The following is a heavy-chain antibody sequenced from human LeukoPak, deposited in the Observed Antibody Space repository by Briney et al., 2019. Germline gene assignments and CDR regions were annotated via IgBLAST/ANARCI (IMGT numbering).Heavy chain of an antibody. Sequence: ALSLPRLASVFTFSPYPRSRVRPPAGTGLDWVSVISGGGVNTYNADPDKGRFTISRDQPKNTLYLQINSIRAEDPAVYYCAKSVGYHSDRSGYYWLGTFDSWGQGTLVTVSS. J-gene: IGHJ4*02. V-gene: IGHV3-23*01. CDR3: AKSVGYHSDRSGYYWLGTFDS. CDR1: VFTFSPYP. CDR2: ISGGGVNT. D-gene: IGHD3-22*01.